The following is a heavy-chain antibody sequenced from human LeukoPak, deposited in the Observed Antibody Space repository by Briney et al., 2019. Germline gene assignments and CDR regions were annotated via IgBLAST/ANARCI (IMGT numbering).Heavy chain of an antibody. J-gene: IGHJ5*02. D-gene: IGHD3-10*01. CDR1: GYSFTSYW. V-gene: IGHV5-51*01. CDR3: AMSSMVRGVIDWFDP. CDR2: IYPGDSDT. Sequence: GESLKISCKGSGYSFTSYWIGWVRQMPGKGLEWMGIIYPGDSDTRYSPSFQGQVTISADKSISTAYLQWSSLKASDTAMYYCAMSSMVRGVIDWFDPWGQGTLVTVSS.